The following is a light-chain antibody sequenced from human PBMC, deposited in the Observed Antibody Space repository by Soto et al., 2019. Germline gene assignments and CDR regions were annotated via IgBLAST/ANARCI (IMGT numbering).Light chain of an antibody. Sequence: DIVMTQSPLSLPVTPGEPASISCRSSQSLLHSNGYNYLDWYLQKPGQSPQLLIYLGSNRASGVPDRVSGSGSGTDFTLKISRVEAEDVGVYYCMQALQTRVTFGPGTKVDIK. J-gene: IGKJ3*01. V-gene: IGKV2-28*01. CDR1: QSLLHSNGYNY. CDR2: LGS. CDR3: MQALQTRVT.